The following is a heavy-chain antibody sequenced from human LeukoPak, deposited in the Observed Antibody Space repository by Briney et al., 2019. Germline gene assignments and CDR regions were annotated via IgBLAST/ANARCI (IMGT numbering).Heavy chain of an antibody. V-gene: IGHV1-18*01. CDR2: ISAYNGNA. D-gene: IGHD4-17*01. CDR1: GYTFTNYG. J-gene: IGHJ6*02. CDR3: ARVPPYGDYLRGMTYYGMDV. Sequence: ASVKVSCKASGYTFTNYGISWVRQAPGQGLEWMGWISAYNGNANYAQKLQGRVTMTTDTSTSTAYMELRSLRSDDTAVYYCARVPPYGDYLRGMTYYGMDVWGQGTTVTVSS.